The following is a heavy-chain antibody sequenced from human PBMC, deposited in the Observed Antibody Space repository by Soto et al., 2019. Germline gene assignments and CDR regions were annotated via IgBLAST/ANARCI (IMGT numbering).Heavy chain of an antibody. D-gene: IGHD5-12*01. V-gene: IGHV5-51*01. CDR1: GYSFPGFW. CDR2: ISPGDSDT. CDR3: VRRGAGYNYDY. J-gene: IGHJ4*02. Sequence: PGESLKISCGASGYSFPGFWIGWVRQMPGKGLEWMGIISPGDSDTTYSPSLQGQVSISADKSISTAYLQWSSLKASDTAMYYCVRRGAGYNYDYWGQGTLVTVSS.